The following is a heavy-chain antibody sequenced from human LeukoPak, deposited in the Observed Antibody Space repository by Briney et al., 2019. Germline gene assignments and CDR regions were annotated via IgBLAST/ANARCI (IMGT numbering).Heavy chain of an antibody. CDR3: ARDQVTMVWGVIITGFSD. V-gene: IGHV3-53*01. Sequence: GGSLRLSCAASGFTVSSNYMSWVRQAPGKGLEWVSVIYSGGSTYYADSVKGRFTISRDNSKNTLYLQMNSLRAEDTAVYYCARDQVTMVWGVIITGFSDWGQGTLVTVSS. J-gene: IGHJ4*02. CDR2: IYSGGST. D-gene: IGHD3-10*01. CDR1: GFTVSSNY.